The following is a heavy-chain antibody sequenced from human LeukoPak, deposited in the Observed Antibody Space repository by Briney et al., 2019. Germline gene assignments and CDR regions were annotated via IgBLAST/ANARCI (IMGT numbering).Heavy chain of an antibody. Sequence: SETLSLTCTVSGGSISGHYWSWIRQPPGKGLEWVGYIYYSGSTNYNPSLKSRVTISVDTSKSQFSLKLSSVTAADTAVYYCARRAYDSSGYYTHDYWGQGTLVTVSS. CDR1: GGSISGHY. CDR3: ARRAYDSSGYYTHDY. V-gene: IGHV4-59*11. D-gene: IGHD3-22*01. CDR2: IYYSGST. J-gene: IGHJ4*02.